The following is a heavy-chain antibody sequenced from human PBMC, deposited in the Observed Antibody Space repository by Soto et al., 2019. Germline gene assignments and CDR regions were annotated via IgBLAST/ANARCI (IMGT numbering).Heavy chain of an antibody. D-gene: IGHD3-22*01. CDR1: GYTFSSYG. V-gene: IGHV1-18*01. Sequence: QAQLVQSGAEVKKPGASVKVSCKASGYTFSSYGISWVRQAPGQGLEWLGWISPYNDDTNYAQKLQGRVTMTTYTSTRTAYMDLRSLRSDDTAVYYCARGGYYDISGSRNYHYYGMDVWGQGTTVTVSS. CDR3: ARGGYYDISGSRNYHYYGMDV. CDR2: ISPYNDDT. J-gene: IGHJ6*02.